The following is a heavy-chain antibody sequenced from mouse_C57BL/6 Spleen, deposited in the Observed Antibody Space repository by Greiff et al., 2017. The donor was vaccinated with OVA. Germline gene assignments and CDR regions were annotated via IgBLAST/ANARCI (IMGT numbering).Heavy chain of an antibody. Sequence: VQLQESGAELVRPGTSVKVSCKASGYAFTNYLIEWVKQRPGQGLEWIGVINPGSGGTNYNEKFKGKATLTADKSSSTAYMQLSSLTYEDSAVYYCARSITGTRDAMDYWGQGTSVTVSS. J-gene: IGHJ4*01. CDR2: INPGSGGT. D-gene: IGHD4-1*01. CDR3: ARSITGTRDAMDY. CDR1: GYAFTNYL. V-gene: IGHV1-54*01.